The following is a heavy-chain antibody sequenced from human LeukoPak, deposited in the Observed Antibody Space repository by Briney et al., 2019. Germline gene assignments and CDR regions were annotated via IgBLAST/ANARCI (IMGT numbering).Heavy chain of an antibody. Sequence: PSETLSLTCTVSGGSINSYYWSWIRQPPGKGLEWIGYIYYRGSTNYNPSLKSRVTISVDTSKNQFSLKLTSVTAADTAVYYCARHRHSHCYDYWGQGTLVTVSS. D-gene: IGHD5-18*01. CDR2: IYYRGST. CDR1: GGSINSYY. V-gene: IGHV4-59*08. CDR3: ARHRHSHCYDY. J-gene: IGHJ4*02.